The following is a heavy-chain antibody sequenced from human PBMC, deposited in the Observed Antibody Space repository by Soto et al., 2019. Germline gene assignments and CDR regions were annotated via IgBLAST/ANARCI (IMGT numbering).Heavy chain of an antibody. CDR1: GGSISSGGYY. Sequence: SSETLSLTCTVSGGSISSGGYYWSWIRQHPGKGLEWIGYIYYSGSTYYNPSLKSRVTISVDTSKNQFSLKLSSVTAADTAVYYCASSASNQYSSSWSFDYWGQGTLVTVSS. V-gene: IGHV4-31*03. J-gene: IGHJ4*02. CDR2: IYYSGST. CDR3: ASSASNQYSSSWSFDY. D-gene: IGHD6-13*01.